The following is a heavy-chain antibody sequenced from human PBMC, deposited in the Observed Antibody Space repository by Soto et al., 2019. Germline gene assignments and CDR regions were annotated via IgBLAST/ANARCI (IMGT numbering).Heavy chain of an antibody. J-gene: IGHJ6*02. CDR3: AIFREPGRSTVFGVVVPGRYAMDV. D-gene: IGHD3-3*01. CDR2: IYTAGHT. CDR1: GVIVRTNH. Sequence: GGSLRLSCVASGVIVRTNHITWVRQAPGKGLEWVSVIYTAGHTNYANSVKGRFTVSRDTSQNTVYLQMNSLRPDDTAVYYCAIFREPGRSTVFGVVVPGRYAMDVWGQGTTVTVSS. V-gene: IGHV3-53*01.